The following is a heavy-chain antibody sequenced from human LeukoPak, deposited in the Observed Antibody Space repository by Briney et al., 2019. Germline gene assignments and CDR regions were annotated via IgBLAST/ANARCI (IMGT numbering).Heavy chain of an antibody. D-gene: IGHD5-24*01. CDR3: ARDGDGYNL. J-gene: IGHJ4*02. CDR1: GFTFSSYA. CDR2: IKQDGSEK. V-gene: IGHV3-7*03. Sequence: GGSLRISCAASGFTFSSYAMSWVRQAPGKGLEWVANIKQDGSEKYYVDSVKGRFTISRDNAKNSLYLQMNSLRAEDTAVYYCARDGDGYNLWGQGTLVTVSS.